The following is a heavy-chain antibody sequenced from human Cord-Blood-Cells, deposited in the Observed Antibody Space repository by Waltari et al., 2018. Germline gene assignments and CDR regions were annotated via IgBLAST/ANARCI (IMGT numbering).Heavy chain of an antibody. CDR1: GGSFSGYY. CDR3: GRRVLAAAAYYYYYYMDV. CDR2: IKHSGST. V-gene: IGHV4-34*01. Sequence: QVQLQQWGAGLLKPSETLSLTCAVYGGSFSGYYWSWLRQPPGQGLEWIGEIKHSGSTNYSPSLKSRVTISVDTSKNQFSLKRSYVTAADTAVYYCGRRVLAAAAYYYYYYMDVWGKGTTVTVSS. D-gene: IGHD6-13*01. J-gene: IGHJ6*03.